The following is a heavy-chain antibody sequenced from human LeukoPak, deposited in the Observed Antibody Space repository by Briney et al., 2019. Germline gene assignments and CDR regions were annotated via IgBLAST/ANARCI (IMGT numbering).Heavy chain of an antibody. CDR2: IYSGGST. CDR1: GFTVSSNY. Sequence: GGSLRLSCAASGFTVSSNYMSWVRQAPPKGLEWVSVIYSGGSTYYADSVKGRFNISRHNSKNTLYLQMNSLRAEDTAVYYCAREQIAYYGMDVWGQGTTVTVSS. D-gene: IGHD3-22*01. V-gene: IGHV3-53*04. CDR3: AREQIAYYGMDV. J-gene: IGHJ6*02.